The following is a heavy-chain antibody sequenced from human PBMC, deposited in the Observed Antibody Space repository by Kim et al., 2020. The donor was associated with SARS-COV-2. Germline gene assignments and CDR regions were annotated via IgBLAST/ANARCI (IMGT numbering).Heavy chain of an antibody. J-gene: IGHJ4*02. D-gene: IGHD3-3*01. CDR2: ISAYNGNT. Sequence: ASVKVSCKASGYTFTSYGISWVRQAPGQGLEWMGWISAYNGNTNYAQKLQGRVTMTTDTSTSTAYMELRSLRSDDTAVYYCAREGGLSIFGVGIRANFDYEGQGPLVTVAS. CDR3: AREGGLSIFGVGIRANFDY. CDR1: GYTFTSYG. V-gene: IGHV1-18*01.